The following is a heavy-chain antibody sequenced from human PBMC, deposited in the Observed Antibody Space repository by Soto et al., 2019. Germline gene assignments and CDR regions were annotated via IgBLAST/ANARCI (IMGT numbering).Heavy chain of an antibody. CDR3: AKALPPYDFWSGYSYYYYYGMDV. Sequence: GVSVRLSCAASGFTFSSYAMSWDRQTPGKGLEWVSALSGSGGSTYYADSVKGRFTISRDNSKNTLYLQMNSLRAEDTAVYYCAKALPPYDFWSGYSYYYYYGMDVWGQGTTVTVSS. D-gene: IGHD3-3*01. J-gene: IGHJ6*02. CDR2: LSGSGGST. V-gene: IGHV3-23*01. CDR1: GFTFSSYA.